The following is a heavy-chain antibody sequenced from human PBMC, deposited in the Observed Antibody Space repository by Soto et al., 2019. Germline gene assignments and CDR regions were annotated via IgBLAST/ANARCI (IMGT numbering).Heavy chain of an antibody. CDR1: GFTVSSNY. D-gene: IGHD6-6*01. V-gene: IGHV3-53*04. J-gene: IGHJ5*02. CDR3: AREDIEAFGNWFDP. CDR2: IYSGGST. Sequence: EVQLVESGGGLVQPGGSLRLSCAASGFTVSSNYMSWVRQAPGKGLEWVSVIYSGGSTYYADSVKGRFTISRHNSKNTLYRQRNSLRAEDTAVYYCAREDIEAFGNWFDPWGQGTLVTVSS.